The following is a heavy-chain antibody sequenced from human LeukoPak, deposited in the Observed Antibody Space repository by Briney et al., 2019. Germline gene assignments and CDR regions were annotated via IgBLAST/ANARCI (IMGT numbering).Heavy chain of an antibody. J-gene: IGHJ4*02. CDR1: GYTFTSYG. CDR2: INPNSGGT. V-gene: IGHV1-2*02. CDR3: ARERGLWFGGLEVDY. Sequence: ASVKVSCKASGYTFTSYGISWVRQAPGQGLEWMGWINPNSGGTNYAQKFQGRVTMTRDTSISTAYMGLSRLRSDDTAVYYCARERGLWFGGLEVDYWGQGTLVTVSS. D-gene: IGHD3-10*01.